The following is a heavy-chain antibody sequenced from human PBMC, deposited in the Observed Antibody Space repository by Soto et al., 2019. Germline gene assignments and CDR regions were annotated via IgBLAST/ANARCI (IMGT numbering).Heavy chain of an antibody. J-gene: IGHJ4*02. Sequence: ASVKVSCNASGYTFSSHAMHWVRQAPGQMLEWMGWINAGNGNTKYSQNFQGRVAITRDTSASTAYMELRSLRSEDTAVYYCARDGARITVFGVVYYFDYWGQGTLVTVSS. CDR1: GYTFSSHA. D-gene: IGHD3-3*01. CDR3: ARDGARITVFGVVYYFDY. V-gene: IGHV1-3*01. CDR2: INAGNGNT.